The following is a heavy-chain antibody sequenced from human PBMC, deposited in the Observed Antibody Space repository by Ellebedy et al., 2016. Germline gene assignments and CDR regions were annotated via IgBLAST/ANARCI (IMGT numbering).Heavy chain of an antibody. CDR1: GFTFSDYF. V-gene: IGHV3-11*01. Sequence: GESLKISXAASGFTFSDYFMNWIHQAPGKGLEWISYISRSSATIDYADSVKGRFTISRDNAKNSLYLQMNSLRAEDTAVYYCARATVVTGSDYWGQGTLVTVSS. CDR3: ARATVVTGSDY. CDR2: ISRSSATI. J-gene: IGHJ4*02. D-gene: IGHD4-23*01.